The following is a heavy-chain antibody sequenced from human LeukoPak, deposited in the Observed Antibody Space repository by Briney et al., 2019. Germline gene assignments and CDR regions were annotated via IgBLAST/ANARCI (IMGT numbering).Heavy chain of an antibody. CDR2: IKQDGGEK. CDR3: ARDYYDSPGAFDI. CDR1: GFTFSSYA. J-gene: IGHJ3*02. D-gene: IGHD3-22*01. V-gene: IGHV3-7*01. Sequence: GGSLRLSCAASGFTFSSYAMHWVRQAPGKGLEWVANIKQDGGEKYYVDSVKGRFTISRDNAKNSLYLQMNSLRAEDTAVYYCARDYYDSPGAFDIWGQGTMVTVSS.